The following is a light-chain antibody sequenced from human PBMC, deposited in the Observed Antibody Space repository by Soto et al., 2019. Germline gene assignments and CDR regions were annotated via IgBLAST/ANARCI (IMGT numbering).Light chain of an antibody. Sequence: DIQMTQSPSSLSASVGDRVTITCRASQNIRIYLNWYQQKPGKAPKLLIYEASSLESGVPSRFGGSGSETEFTLTISSLQPDDFATYFCQPYDDYPLTVGEVTKVEIK. CDR2: EAS. CDR1: QNIRIY. V-gene: IGKV1-5*03. CDR3: QPYDDYPLT. J-gene: IGKJ4*01.